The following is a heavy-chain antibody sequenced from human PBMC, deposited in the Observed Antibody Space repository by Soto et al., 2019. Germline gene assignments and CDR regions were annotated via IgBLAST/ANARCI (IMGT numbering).Heavy chain of an antibody. D-gene: IGHD3-10*01. J-gene: IGHJ4*02. CDR2: ISGRGGRS. V-gene: IGHV3-23*01. CDR3: AKVYCGEWNYFDY. Sequence: EVQLLESGGGLVQPGGSLRLSCVASGFTFSSYAMSWVRQAPGKGLEWVSGISGRGGRSYYADCVKGRFTISRYNSNYTRYLQMNSLRADDTAAYYCAKVYCGEWNYFDYWGQGTLVTVSS. CDR1: GFTFSSYA.